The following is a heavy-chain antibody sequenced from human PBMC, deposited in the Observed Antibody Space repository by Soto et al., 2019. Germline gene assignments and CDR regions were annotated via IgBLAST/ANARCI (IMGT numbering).Heavy chain of an antibody. D-gene: IGHD2-2*01. J-gene: IGHJ6*02. CDR3: ARDIVLVPYGMDV. CDR1: GFTFSSYW. V-gene: IGHV3-7*01. Sequence: EVQLVESGGGLVQPGGSLRLSCAASGFTFSSYWMSWVRQAPGKGLEWVANIKQDGSEKYYVDSVKGRFTISRDNAKNSLDLQMNSLRAEDTAVYYCARDIVLVPYGMDVWGQGTTVTVSS. CDR2: IKQDGSEK.